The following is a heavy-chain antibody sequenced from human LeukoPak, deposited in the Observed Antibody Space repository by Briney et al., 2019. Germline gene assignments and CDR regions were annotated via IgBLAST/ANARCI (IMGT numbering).Heavy chain of an antibody. CDR1: GFTLNTYD. CDR3: ARGGTSWEYFDY. Sequence: PGGSLRLSCAASGFTLNTYDMHRVRQASGKGLEWVSSIDTNGDTHYPGSVKGRITISRENAKNSLYLQMNSLRAGDTAVYYCARGGTSWEYFDYWGQGTRVTVSS. D-gene: IGHD1-26*01. CDR2: IDTNGDT. J-gene: IGHJ4*02. V-gene: IGHV3-13*01.